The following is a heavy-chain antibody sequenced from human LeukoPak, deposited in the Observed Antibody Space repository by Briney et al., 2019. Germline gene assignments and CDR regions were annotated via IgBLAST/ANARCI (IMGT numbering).Heavy chain of an antibody. Sequence: SETLSLTCAVYVGSFSGYYWSWIRQPPGKSLEWLGEIDHSGSTNYNPSLKSRVTMSVDMSTKQLSLRLSSVTAADTAVYYCARCLIVTVAARGYRCYMDVWGNGTTVAVSS. V-gene: IGHV4-34*01. D-gene: IGHD2-21*02. CDR2: IDHSGST. CDR1: VGSFSGYY. J-gene: IGHJ6*03. CDR3: ARCLIVTVAARGYRCYMDV.